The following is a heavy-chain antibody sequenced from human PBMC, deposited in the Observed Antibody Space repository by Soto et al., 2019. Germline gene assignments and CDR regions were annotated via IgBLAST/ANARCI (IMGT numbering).Heavy chain of an antibody. CDR3: ARGRYGDY. Sequence: QVHLVQSGAEVKKPGASVKVSFKASGYTFTSYGITWVRRAPGQGLEWMGWISAHNGNTDYAQKLQGRVIVTRDTSTSTAYMELRSLRSDDTAVYYCARGRYGDYWGQGALVTVSS. J-gene: IGHJ4*02. D-gene: IGHD1-1*01. V-gene: IGHV1-18*01. CDR2: ISAHNGNT. CDR1: GYTFTSYG.